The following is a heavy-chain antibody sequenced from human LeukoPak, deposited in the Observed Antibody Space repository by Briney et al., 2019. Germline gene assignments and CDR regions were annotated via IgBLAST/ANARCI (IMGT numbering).Heavy chain of an antibody. Sequence: GGSLRLSCADSGFTFSNYWMSWARQAPGKGLEWVANIKPDGSEQYYVDSVKGRFTISRDNAKNSLYLQMNTLRAEDTAVYYCARGYYDILTGYYQANWLDPWGQGTLVTVSS. CDR1: GFTFSNYW. J-gene: IGHJ5*02. CDR3: ARGYYDILTGYYQANWLDP. D-gene: IGHD3-9*01. CDR2: IKPDGSEQ. V-gene: IGHV3-7*03.